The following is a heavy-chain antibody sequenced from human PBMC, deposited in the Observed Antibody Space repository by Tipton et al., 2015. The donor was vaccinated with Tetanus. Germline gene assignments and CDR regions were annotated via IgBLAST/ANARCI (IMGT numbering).Heavy chain of an antibody. D-gene: IGHD2-21*01. CDR2: INHSGST. CDR1: GGSFSGYY. V-gene: IGHV4-34*01. Sequence: GLVKPSETLSLTCAVYGGSFSGYYWSWIRQPPGKGLEWIGEINHSGSTNYNPSLKSRVTISVDTSKNQFSLKLSSVTAADTAVYYCAPRGRANCTSSWGQGTTVTVSS. CDR3: APRGRANCTSS. J-gene: IGHJ6*02.